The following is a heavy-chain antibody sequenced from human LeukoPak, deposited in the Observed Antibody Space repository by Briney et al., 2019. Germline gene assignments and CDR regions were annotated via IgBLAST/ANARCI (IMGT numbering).Heavy chain of an antibody. Sequence: ASVKVSCKASGYTFTGYYMHWVRQAPGQGLERVGWINPNTGGANYAQKFQGRVTMTRDTSINTAYMELSSLTSDDTAVYYCARGEELQPWGQGTLVTVSS. D-gene: IGHD3-10*01. CDR2: INPNTGGA. CDR1: GYTFTGYY. CDR3: ARGEELQP. V-gene: IGHV1-2*02. J-gene: IGHJ4*02.